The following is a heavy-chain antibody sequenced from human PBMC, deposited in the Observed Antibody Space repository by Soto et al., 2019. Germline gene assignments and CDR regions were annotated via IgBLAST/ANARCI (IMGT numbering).Heavy chain of an antibody. Sequence: ASVKVSCKASGYTSTSYGISWVRQAPGQGLEWMGWISAYNGNTNYAQKLQGRVTVTTDTSTSTVYMELSSLRSDDTAVYYCARGRRNYYDSSGYYHYYSYAMDFWGQGTTVTVSS. J-gene: IGHJ6*02. CDR3: ARGRRNYYDSSGYYHYYSYAMDF. CDR1: GYTSTSYG. V-gene: IGHV1-18*04. CDR2: ISAYNGNT. D-gene: IGHD3-22*01.